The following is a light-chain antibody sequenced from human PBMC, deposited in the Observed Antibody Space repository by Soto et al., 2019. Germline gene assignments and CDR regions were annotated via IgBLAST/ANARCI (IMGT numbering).Light chain of an antibody. Sequence: QSVLIQPRSVSGSPGQSVTISCTGTSSDVGHYNFVSWYQHHPGKAPKPMIYRVSQRPSGVPDRFSGSKSGNTASLTISRLQTEDEDDYYCCSFAGSDTYVVFGGGTKLTVL. CDR2: RVS. CDR3: CSFAGSDTYVV. V-gene: IGLV2-11*01. CDR1: SSDVGHYNF. J-gene: IGLJ2*01.